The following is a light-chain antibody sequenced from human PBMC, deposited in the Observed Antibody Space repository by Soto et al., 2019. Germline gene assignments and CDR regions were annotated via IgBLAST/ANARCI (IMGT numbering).Light chain of an antibody. CDR2: VAS. CDR3: QQLSSSPFT. J-gene: IGKJ3*01. V-gene: IGKV1-9*01. CDR1: QGISTY. Sequence: IQLTQSPSSLTASVGDRVTITCRASQGISTYLAWYQQKPGTAPQLLIYVASTLQSGVPSRFSGSGSGTEFTLTINSLQPGDFATYYCQQLSSSPFTFGPGTKVDIK.